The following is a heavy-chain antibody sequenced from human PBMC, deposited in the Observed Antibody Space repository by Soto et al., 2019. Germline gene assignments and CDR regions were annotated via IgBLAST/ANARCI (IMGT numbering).Heavy chain of an antibody. J-gene: IGHJ4*02. CDR2: IKQDGSEK. D-gene: IGHD6-13*01. CDR3: ACVNSADRGSSSWFG. Sequence: GGSLRLSCAASGFTFSSYWMSWVRQAPGKGLEWVANIKQDGSEKYYVDSVKGRFTISRDNAKNSLYLQMNSLRAEDTAVYYCACVNSADRGSSSWFGWGKGTLVTVSS. V-gene: IGHV3-7*01. CDR1: GFTFSSYW.